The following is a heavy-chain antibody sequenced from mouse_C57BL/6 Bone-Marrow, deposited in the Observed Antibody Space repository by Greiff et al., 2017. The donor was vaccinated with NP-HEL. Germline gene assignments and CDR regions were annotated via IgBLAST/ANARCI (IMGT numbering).Heavy chain of an antibody. Sequence: EVQLVESGAELVRPGASVKLSCTASGFNIKDDYMHWVKQRPEQGLEWIGWIDPENGYTEYASKFQGKATITADTSSNTAYLQLSSLTSEDTAVYYCTFRDYYGSSYNWYFDVWGTGTTVTVSS. CDR1: GFNIKDDY. CDR3: TFRDYYGSSYNWYFDV. J-gene: IGHJ1*03. D-gene: IGHD1-1*01. V-gene: IGHV14-4*01. CDR2: IDPENGYT.